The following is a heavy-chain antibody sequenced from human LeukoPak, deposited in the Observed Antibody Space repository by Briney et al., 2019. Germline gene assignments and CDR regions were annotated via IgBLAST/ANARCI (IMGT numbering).Heavy chain of an antibody. D-gene: IGHD3-10*01. CDR1: GGSISGYY. CDR3: AGGELLWLLDY. CDR2: IYTGGGT. J-gene: IGHJ4*02. Sequence: SETLSLTCTVSGGSISGYYWSWIRQPAGKGLEWIGRIYTGGGTNYNPSPKSRVTMSVDTSKNQISLKLSSVTAADTALYYFAGGELLWLLDYWGQGTLVTVSS. V-gene: IGHV4-4*07.